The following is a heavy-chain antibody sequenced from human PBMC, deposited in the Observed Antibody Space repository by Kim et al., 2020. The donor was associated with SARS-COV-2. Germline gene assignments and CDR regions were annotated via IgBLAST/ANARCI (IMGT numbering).Heavy chain of an antibody. J-gene: IGHJ4*02. CDR3: AKDSAVVTPAYFDY. D-gene: IGHD2-21*02. Sequence: AEPGKGRFTISRDNSKNTLYLQMNSLRAEDTAVYYCAKDSAVVTPAYFDYWGQGTLVTVSS. V-gene: IGHV3-23*01.